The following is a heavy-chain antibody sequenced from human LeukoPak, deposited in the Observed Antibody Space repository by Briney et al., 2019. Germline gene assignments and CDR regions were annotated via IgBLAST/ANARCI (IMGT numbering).Heavy chain of an antibody. CDR3: AHRIKRAAAGTYFDY. V-gene: IGHV2-5*02. CDR1: GFSLSTSGVG. Sequence: SGPTLVKPTQTLTLTCTFSGFSLSTSGVGAGWIRQPPGKALEWLALIYWDDDKRYSPSLKSRLTITKDTSKNQVVLTMTNMDPVDTATYYCAHRIKRAAAGTYFDYWGQGTLVTVSS. CDR2: IYWDDDK. J-gene: IGHJ4*02. D-gene: IGHD6-13*01.